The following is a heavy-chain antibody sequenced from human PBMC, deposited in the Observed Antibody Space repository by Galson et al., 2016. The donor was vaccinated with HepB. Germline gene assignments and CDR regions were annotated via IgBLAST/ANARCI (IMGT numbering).Heavy chain of an antibody. CDR3: VRDMNVWFLQF. V-gene: IGHV3-74*01. Sequence: SLRLSCAASGFTFSSNWMHWVRQAPGKGLVWVSRIKPDESGSVQADSVKGRFTISRDNAKDTLYLQMSSLTVEDTAVYYCVRDMNVWFLQFWGQGTLVTVAS. D-gene: IGHD2-21*01. CDR2: IKPDESGS. J-gene: IGHJ4*02. CDR1: GFTFSSNW.